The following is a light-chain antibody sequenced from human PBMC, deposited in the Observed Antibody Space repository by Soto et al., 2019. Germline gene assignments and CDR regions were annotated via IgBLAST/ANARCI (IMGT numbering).Light chain of an antibody. V-gene: IGKV3-15*01. CDR3: QQYNNWPPWT. Sequence: EVVMTQSPATLSVSPGERATLSCRASQSVSRNLAWYQQKPGQAPRLLIYGASTRATGIPARFSGSGSQTEFTLTSSRLQSEDFAVYYCQQYNNWPPWTFGQGTKVEIK. CDR1: QSVSRN. J-gene: IGKJ1*01. CDR2: GAS.